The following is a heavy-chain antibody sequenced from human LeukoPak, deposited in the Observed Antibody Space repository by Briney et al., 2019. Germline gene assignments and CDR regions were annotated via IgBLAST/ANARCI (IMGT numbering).Heavy chain of an antibody. J-gene: IGHJ6*02. V-gene: IGHV1-2*02. CDR2: MNPNSGGT. D-gene: IGHD3-3*01. CDR1: GYTFTSYD. CDR3: ARGSGYYANYGMDV. Sequence: ASVTVSCKASGYTFTSYDINWVRQATGQGLGWMGWMNPNSGGTNYAQKFQGRVTMTRDTSISTAYMELSRLRSDDTAVYYCARGSGYYANYGMDVWGQGTTVTVSS.